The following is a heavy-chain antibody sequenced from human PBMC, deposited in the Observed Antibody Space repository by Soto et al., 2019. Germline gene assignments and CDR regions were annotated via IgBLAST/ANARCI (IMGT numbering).Heavy chain of an antibody. V-gene: IGHV3-23*01. J-gene: IGHJ6*03. CDR1: GFTFSSYA. Sequence: GSLRLSCAASGFTFSSYAMSWVRQAPGKGLEWVSAISGSGGSTYYADSVKGRFTISRDNSKNTLYLQMNSLRAEDTAVYYCAKDLGRTNYDYIWGSYLNYYYYYMDVWGKGTTVTVSS. D-gene: IGHD3-16*01. CDR3: AKDLGRTNYDYIWGSYLNYYYYYMDV. CDR2: ISGSGGST.